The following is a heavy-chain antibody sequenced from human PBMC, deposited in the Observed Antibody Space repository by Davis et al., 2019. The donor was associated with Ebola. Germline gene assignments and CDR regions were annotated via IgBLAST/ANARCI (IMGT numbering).Heavy chain of an antibody. CDR1: GFTFSDYY. CDR3: ARDMRLEGAVDY. V-gene: IGHV3-11*04. CDR2: ISSSRSFI. D-gene: IGHD1-26*01. J-gene: IGHJ4*02. Sequence: GGSLRLSCAASGFTFSDYYMSWIRQAPGKGLEWVSYISSSRSFIYYADSVKGRFTISRDNAKNSLYLQMNSLRAEDTAVYYCARDMRLEGAVDYWGQGTLVTVSS.